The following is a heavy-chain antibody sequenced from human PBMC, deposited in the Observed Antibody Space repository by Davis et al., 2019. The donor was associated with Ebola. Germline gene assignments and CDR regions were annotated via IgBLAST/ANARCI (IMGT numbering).Heavy chain of an antibody. J-gene: IGHJ5*02. CDR1: GGSISSYY. Sequence: MPSETLSLTCTVSGGSISSYYWSWIRQPPGKGLEWFGYIYYSGSTNYNPSLKSRVTISVDTSKNQFSLKLSSVTAADTAVYYCARQFYWFDPWGQGTLVTVSS. CDR3: ARQFYWFDP. V-gene: IGHV4-59*08. CDR2: IYYSGST.